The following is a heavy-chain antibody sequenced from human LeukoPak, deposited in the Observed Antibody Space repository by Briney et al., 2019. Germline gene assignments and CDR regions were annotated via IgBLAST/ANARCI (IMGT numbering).Heavy chain of an antibody. J-gene: IGHJ4*02. CDR3: ATFIGYCSSTSCDEGSHFGY. V-gene: IGHV1-69*02. CDR2: IIPILGIA. CDR1: GGTFSSYT. D-gene: IGHD2-2*01. Sequence: SVKVSCKASGGTFSSYTISWVRQAPGQGLEWMGRIIPILGIANYAQKFQGRVTITADKSTSTAYMELSSLRSEDTAVYYCATFIGYCSSTSCDEGSHFGYWGQGTLVTVSS.